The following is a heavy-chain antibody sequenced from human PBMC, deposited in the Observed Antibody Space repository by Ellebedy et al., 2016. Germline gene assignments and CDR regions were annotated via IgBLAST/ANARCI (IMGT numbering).Heavy chain of an antibody. CDR1: GFTFSSYS. D-gene: IGHD7-27*01. Sequence: GGSLRLSCAASGFTFSSYSMNWVRQAPGKGLEWVSPISSSSSYIFYADSMKGRFTISRDNAKNSLYLQMNSLRAEDTALYYCARENAHGARKTGDPLDYWGQGTLVTVSS. V-gene: IGHV3-21*01. CDR2: ISSSSSYI. J-gene: IGHJ4*02. CDR3: ARENAHGARKTGDPLDY.